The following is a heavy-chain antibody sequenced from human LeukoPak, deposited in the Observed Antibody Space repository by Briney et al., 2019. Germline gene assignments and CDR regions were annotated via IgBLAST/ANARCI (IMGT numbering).Heavy chain of an antibody. J-gene: IGHJ4*02. CDR3: ARVEIPWSFDY. CDR1: GFTFSRYW. D-gene: IGHD2-21*01. CDR2: IKQEGREK. V-gene: IGHV3-7*03. Sequence: GGSLRLSCAASGFTFSRYWRSWVRQAPGKGLEWVANIKQEGREKYYVDSVKGRVTISRDNPKKSLYLQMNSLRAEDTAVYYCARVEIPWSFDYWGQGTLVTVSS.